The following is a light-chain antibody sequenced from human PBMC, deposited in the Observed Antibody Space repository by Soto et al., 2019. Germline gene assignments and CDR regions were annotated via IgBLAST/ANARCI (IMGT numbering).Light chain of an antibody. J-gene: IGKJ1*01. CDR2: AAS. V-gene: IGKV1-39*01. CDR3: QQSYTSPRT. Sequence: DIQMTQSPSSLSASVGDRVTITCRASQSISNYLNWYQQKPGKAPKVLIYAASSLQSGVPSRFSGSGSGTDFTLTIRSLQPEDFATYYCQQSYTSPRTFGLGTKVEV. CDR1: QSISNY.